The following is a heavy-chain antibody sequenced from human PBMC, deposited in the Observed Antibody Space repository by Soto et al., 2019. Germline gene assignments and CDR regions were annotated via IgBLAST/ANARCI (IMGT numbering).Heavy chain of an antibody. J-gene: IGHJ4*02. V-gene: IGHV4-4*02. D-gene: IGHD2-15*01. CDR3: ARAAVAATKVWYFDY. CDR2: IYHSGST. CDR1: SGSISSSNW. Sequence: SETLSLTCAVSSGSISSSNWWSWVRQPPGKGLEWIGEIYHSGSTNYNPSLKSRVTISVDKSKNQFSLKLSSVTAADTAVYYCARAAVAATKVWYFDYWGQGTLVTVSS.